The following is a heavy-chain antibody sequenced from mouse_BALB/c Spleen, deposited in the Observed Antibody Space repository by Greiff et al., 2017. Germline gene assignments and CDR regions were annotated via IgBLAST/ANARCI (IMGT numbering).Heavy chain of an antibody. CDR2: ISSGSSTI. CDR3: ARSGGNYAWFAY. CDR1: GFTFSSFG. D-gene: IGHD2-1*01. V-gene: IGHV5-17*02. Sequence: EVHLVESGGGLVQPGGSRKLSCAASGFTFSSFGMHWVRQAPEKGLEWFAYISSGSSTIYYADTVKGRFTISRDNPENTLFLQMTSLRSEDTAMYYCARSGGNYAWFAYWGQGTLVTVSA. J-gene: IGHJ3*01.